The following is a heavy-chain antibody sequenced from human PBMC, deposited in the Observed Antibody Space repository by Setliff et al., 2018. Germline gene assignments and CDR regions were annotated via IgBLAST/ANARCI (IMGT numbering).Heavy chain of an antibody. CDR2: IHYRGTT. D-gene: IGHD6-19*01. CDR1: GASISSGTYY. Sequence: SETLSLTCTVSGASISSGTYYWAWIRQPPGKGLEWIGRIHYRGTTYSNASLASRLTISVDTAKNQLSLNLRSVTAADTAVYYCARAISGWYSAHYYYMDVWGKGTTVTVSS. J-gene: IGHJ6*03. CDR3: ARAISGWYSAHYYYMDV. V-gene: IGHV4-39*01.